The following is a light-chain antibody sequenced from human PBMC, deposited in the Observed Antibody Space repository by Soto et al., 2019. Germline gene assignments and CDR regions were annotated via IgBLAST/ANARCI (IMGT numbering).Light chain of an antibody. CDR3: QQSSSTPQT. CDR1: QSISND. V-gene: IGKV1-39*01. CDR2: VAS. J-gene: IGKJ4*01. Sequence: DIPMTQSPSSLSASVGDRVTITCRASQSISNDLSWYQQKPGKAPKLLINVASTLQSGVPSRFSGSGSGTDFTLAISSLQPEDFATYYCQQSSSTPQTFGGGTRVEIK.